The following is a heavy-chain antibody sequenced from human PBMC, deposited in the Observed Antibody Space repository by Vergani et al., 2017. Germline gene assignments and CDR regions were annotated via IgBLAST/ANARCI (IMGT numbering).Heavy chain of an antibody. Sequence: QVQLVQSGAEVKKPGASVKVSCKASAYTFTHYGINWVRQAPGQGLEWLGWISGYDGKTKYVEKLQGGITVTIDTSTNSAYMELRGLRSDDTAVYYCARGGSIAAPSYLYYFYMDVWGKGTSVTVSS. CDR1: AYTFTHYG. D-gene: IGHD6-6*01. J-gene: IGHJ6*03. V-gene: IGHV1-18*01. CDR2: ISGYDGKT. CDR3: ARGGSIAAPSYLYYFYMDV.